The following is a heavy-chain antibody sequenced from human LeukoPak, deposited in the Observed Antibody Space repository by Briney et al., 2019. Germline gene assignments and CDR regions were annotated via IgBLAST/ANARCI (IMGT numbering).Heavy chain of an antibody. CDR3: ASESVALAGIDY. J-gene: IGHJ4*02. CDR1: GGSISGYY. CDR2: FYYSGTT. D-gene: IGHD6-19*01. Sequence: PSETLSLTCTVSGGSISGYYWSWVRRPPGRGLEWIGYFYYSGTTSYNPSPKNPIPISLDTSQIQISQRPSSVVAADTAVYYCASESVALAGIDYWGQGALVTVSS. V-gene: IGHV4-59*08.